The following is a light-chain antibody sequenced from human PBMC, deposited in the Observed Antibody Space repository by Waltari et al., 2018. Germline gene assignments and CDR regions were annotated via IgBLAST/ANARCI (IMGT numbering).Light chain of an antibody. CDR2: VNSEGSH. V-gene: IGLV4-69*01. Sequence: QLVLTQSPSASASLGASVKLTCTLDSGHSSNIIASPQQRPEKGPRYLMKVNSEGSHTKGDEVPDRFSGSSSGAERYLTISNVQSEDEADYYCQTGGHGTWVFGGGTTLTVL. CDR3: QTGGHGTWV. CDR1: SGHSSNI. J-gene: IGLJ3*02.